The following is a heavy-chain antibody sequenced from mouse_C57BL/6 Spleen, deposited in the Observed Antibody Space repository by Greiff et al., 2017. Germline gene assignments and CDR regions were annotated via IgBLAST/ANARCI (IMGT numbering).Heavy chain of an antibody. J-gene: IGHJ1*03. CDR2: INPGSGGT. D-gene: IGHD2-12*01. Sequence: VQLQQPGAELVRPGTSVKVSCKASGYAFTNYLIEWVKQRPGQGLEWIGVINPGSGGTNYNEKFKGKATLTADKSSSTAYMQLSSLTSEDSAVYFCARPYDSPGCFDVWGTGTTVTVSS. CDR3: ARPYDSPGCFDV. V-gene: IGHV1-54*01. CDR1: GYAFTNYL.